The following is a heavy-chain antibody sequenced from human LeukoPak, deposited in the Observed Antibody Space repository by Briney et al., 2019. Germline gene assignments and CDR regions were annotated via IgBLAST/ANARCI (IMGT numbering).Heavy chain of an antibody. V-gene: IGHV4-59*08. D-gene: IGHD2-21*01. J-gene: IGHJ6*03. CDR3: ARRIYSGIVRHLLYSFMDV. CDR2: ISNNGKT. CDR1: GDSISSSS. Sequence: SETLSLTCTVSGDSISSSSWRWIRQSPGKGLESLGFISNNGKTKYKSSFEGRVSMSLDTSKSQFSLTLSSVTAADTAVYFCARRIYSGIVRHLLYSFMDVWRKGTTVIVS.